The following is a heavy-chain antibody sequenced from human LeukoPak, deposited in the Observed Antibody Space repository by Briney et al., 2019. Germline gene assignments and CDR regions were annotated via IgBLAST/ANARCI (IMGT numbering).Heavy chain of an antibody. Sequence: ASVKVSCKASGGTFSNYGVSWVRQAPGQGLEWMGRIIPIFGTTNYAQRFQGRVTITTDESTSTVYMELSSLRSEDTAVYYCARDPLELTSPSCANYSDYWGQGTLVTVSS. CDR3: ARDPLELTSPSCANYSDY. J-gene: IGHJ4*02. CDR1: GGTFSNYG. CDR2: IIPIFGTT. D-gene: IGHD1-7*01. V-gene: IGHV1-69*05.